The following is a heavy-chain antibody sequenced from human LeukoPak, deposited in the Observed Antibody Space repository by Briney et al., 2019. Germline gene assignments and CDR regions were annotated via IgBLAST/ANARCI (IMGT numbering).Heavy chain of an antibody. CDR2: INWNGGST. Sequence: GGSLRRSCAASGFTFDDYGMSWVRQAPGKGLEWVSGINWNGGSTGYADSVKGRFTISRDNAKNSLYLQMNSLRAEGTALYYCARGGGDVDTAIPPYFDYWGQGTLVTVSS. V-gene: IGHV3-20*04. J-gene: IGHJ4*02. CDR3: ARGGGDVDTAIPPYFDY. D-gene: IGHD5-18*01. CDR1: GFTFDDYG.